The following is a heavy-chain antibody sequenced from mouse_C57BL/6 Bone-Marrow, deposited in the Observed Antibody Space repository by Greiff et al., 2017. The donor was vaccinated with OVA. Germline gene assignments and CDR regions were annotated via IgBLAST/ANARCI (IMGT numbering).Heavy chain of an antibody. CDR2: INPSSGYT. CDR3: ARSRWSLFAY. CDR1: GYTFTSYT. V-gene: IGHV1-4*01. D-gene: IGHD1-1*02. J-gene: IGHJ3*01. Sequence: QVHVKQSGAELARPGASVKMSCKASGYTFTSYTMPWVKQRPGQGLEWIGYINPSSGYTKYNQKFKDKATLTADKSSSTAYMQLSRLTSEDSAVYYGARSRWSLFAYWGQGTLVTVSA.